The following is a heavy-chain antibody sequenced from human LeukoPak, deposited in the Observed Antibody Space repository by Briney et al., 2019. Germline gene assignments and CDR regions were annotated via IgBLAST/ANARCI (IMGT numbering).Heavy chain of an antibody. V-gene: IGHV3-30*18. Sequence: GRSLRLSCAASGFTFSGYGMHWVRQAPGKGLEWVAVISYDGSNKYYADSVKGRFTISRDNSKNTLYLQMNSLRAEDTAVYYCANKGLLWFGDPPAFDIWGQGTMVTVSS. CDR1: GFTFSGYG. D-gene: IGHD3-10*01. CDR2: ISYDGSNK. CDR3: ANKGLLWFGDPPAFDI. J-gene: IGHJ3*02.